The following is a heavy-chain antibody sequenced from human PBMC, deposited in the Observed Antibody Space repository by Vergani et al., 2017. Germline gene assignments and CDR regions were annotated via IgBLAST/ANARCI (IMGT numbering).Heavy chain of an antibody. CDR2: IYHSGST. CDR3: AIRGTTVVKGFDY. CDR1: GYSISSGYY. D-gene: IGHD4-23*01. Sequence: QVKLQESGPGLVKPSETLSLTCTVSGYSISSGYYWGWIRQPPGKGLEWIGSIYHSGSTYYNPSLKSRVTISVDTSKNQFSLKLSSVTAADTAVYYCAIRGTTVVKGFDYWGQGTLVTVSS. V-gene: IGHV4-38-2*02. J-gene: IGHJ4*02.